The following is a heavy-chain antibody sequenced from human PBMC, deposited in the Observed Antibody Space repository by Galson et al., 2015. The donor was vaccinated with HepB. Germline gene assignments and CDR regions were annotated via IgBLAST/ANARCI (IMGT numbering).Heavy chain of an antibody. D-gene: IGHD4-17*01. CDR3: ARSTTVTTFHMYFYL. J-gene: IGHJ2*01. V-gene: IGHV1-69*17. CDR2: IIPRFGIT. Sequence: SVKVSCTAPGGTFSSYAISWVRQAPGQGPEWLGGIIPRFGITNYAQRFQGRVTINADKSTSTAYMELSSLRAEDTAFYYCARSTTVTTFHMYFYLWGLGTLVTVSS. CDR1: GGTFSSYA.